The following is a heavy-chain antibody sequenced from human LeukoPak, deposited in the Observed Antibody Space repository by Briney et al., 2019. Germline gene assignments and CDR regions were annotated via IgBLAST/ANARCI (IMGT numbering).Heavy chain of an antibody. J-gene: IGHJ3*02. CDR2: ISYDENNK. Sequence: QPGRSLRLSCAASGFTFSSYGMHWVRQAPGKGLEGVAGISYDENNKYYAASVKGRFTISRDNSKNALYLQMNSLRAEDTAVYYCAKDLLTGNDAFDIWGQGTMVTVSS. D-gene: IGHD7-27*01. CDR1: GFTFSSYG. V-gene: IGHV3-30*18. CDR3: AKDLLTGNDAFDI.